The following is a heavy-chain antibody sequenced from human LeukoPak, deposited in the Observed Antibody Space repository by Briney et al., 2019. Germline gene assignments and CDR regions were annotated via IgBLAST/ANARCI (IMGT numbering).Heavy chain of an antibody. CDR3: ARRSTEENGSGDDAFDI. D-gene: IGHD3-10*01. Sequence: PSETLSLTCAVSGGSISSGGYSWSWIRQPPGKGLEWIGYIYHSGSTYYNPSPKSRVTISVDRSKNQFSLKLSSVTAADTAVYYCARRSTEENGSGDDAFDIWGQGTMVTVSS. CDR2: IYHSGST. CDR1: GGSISSGGYS. V-gene: IGHV4-30-2*01. J-gene: IGHJ3*02.